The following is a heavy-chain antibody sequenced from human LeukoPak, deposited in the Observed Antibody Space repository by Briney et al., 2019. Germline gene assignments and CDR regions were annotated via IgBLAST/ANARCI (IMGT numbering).Heavy chain of an antibody. V-gene: IGHV4-4*09. CDR2: IYTSGST. Sequence: SETLSLTCTVSGGSISSYYWSWIRQPPGEGLEWIGYIYTSGSTNYNPSLKSRVTISVDTSKNQFSLKLSSVTAADTAVYYCARLRNSSGYYSYYYYMDVWGKGTTVTVSS. CDR1: GGSISSYY. CDR3: ARLRNSSGYYSYYYYMDV. J-gene: IGHJ6*03. D-gene: IGHD3-22*01.